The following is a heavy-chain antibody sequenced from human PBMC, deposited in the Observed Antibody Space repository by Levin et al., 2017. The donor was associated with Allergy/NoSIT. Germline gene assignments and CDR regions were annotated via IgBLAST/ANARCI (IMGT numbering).Heavy chain of an antibody. V-gene: IGHV5-51*01. CDR3: AGSGYSSGWYQDYYGMDV. D-gene: IGHD6-19*01. CDR2: IYPGDSDT. J-gene: IGHJ6*02. Sequence: GESLKISCKGSGYSFTSYWIGWVRQMPGKGLEWMGIIYPGDSDTRYSPSFQGQVTISADKSISTAYLQWGSLKASDTAMYCCAGSGYSSGWYQDYYGMDVWGQGTTVTVSS. CDR1: GYSFTSYW.